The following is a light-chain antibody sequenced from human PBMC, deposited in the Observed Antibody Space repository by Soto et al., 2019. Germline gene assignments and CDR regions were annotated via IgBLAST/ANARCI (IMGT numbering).Light chain of an antibody. J-gene: IGLJ1*01. V-gene: IGLV1-40*01. CDR3: QSYDSSLNRV. Sequence: QSALTQPPSGSGAPGQRITISCTGSSSNIGARYDVHWYRQLPGAAPKLLLYGDNNRPSGVPDRFSGSKSGASASLAITGLQADDEADYYCQSYDSSLNRVFGTGTKVTVL. CDR2: GDN. CDR1: SSNIGARYD.